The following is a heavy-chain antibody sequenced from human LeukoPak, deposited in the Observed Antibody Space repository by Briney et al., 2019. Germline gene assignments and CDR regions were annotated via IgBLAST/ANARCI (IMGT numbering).Heavy chain of an antibody. D-gene: IGHD3-10*01. Sequence: PSETLSLTCTVSGGSISSGSYYWSWIRQPPGKGLEWIGYIYYSGSTNYNPSLKSRVTISVDTSKNQFSLKLSSVTAADTAVYYCARLSGSGSYYNVPHYYYYGMDVWGQGTTVTVSS. CDR2: IYYSGST. CDR3: ARLSGSGSYYNVPHYYYYGMDV. V-gene: IGHV4-61*01. CDR1: GGSISSGSYY. J-gene: IGHJ6*02.